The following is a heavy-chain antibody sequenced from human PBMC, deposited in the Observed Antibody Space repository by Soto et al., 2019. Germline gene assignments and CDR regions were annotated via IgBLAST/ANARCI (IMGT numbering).Heavy chain of an antibody. CDR1: GGSISSYY. V-gene: IGHV4-59*01. D-gene: IGHD3-10*01. J-gene: IGHJ6*02. Sequence: SETLSLTYTVSGGSISSYYWSWIRQPPGKGLEWIGYIYYSGSTNYNPSLKSRVTISVDTSKNQFSLKLSSVTAADTAVYYCVTGRHYYYYGMDVWGQGTTVTVSS. CDR3: VTGRHYYYYGMDV. CDR2: IYYSGST.